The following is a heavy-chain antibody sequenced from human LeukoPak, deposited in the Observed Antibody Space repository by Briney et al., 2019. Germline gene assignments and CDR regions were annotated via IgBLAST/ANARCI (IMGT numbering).Heavy chain of an antibody. CDR3: ARDSGAYYHY. CDR1: GFTFSNDW. D-gene: IGHD3-22*01. J-gene: IGHJ4*02. V-gene: IGHV3-7*01. CDR2: ISPYGSEK. Sequence: GGSLRLSCAASGFTFSNDWMSWVRQAPGKGLGGVANISPYGSEKYSVDSVKGRFTISRDNAKNSLYLQMNSLRGEDTAVYYCARDSGAYYHYWGQGALVTVSS.